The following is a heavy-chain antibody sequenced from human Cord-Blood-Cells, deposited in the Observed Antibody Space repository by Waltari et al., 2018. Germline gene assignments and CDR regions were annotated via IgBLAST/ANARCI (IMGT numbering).Heavy chain of an antibody. CDR3: ARGAHSSLGYYFDY. D-gene: IGHD6-6*01. J-gene: IGHJ4*02. V-gene: IGHV3-33*01. Sequence: QVQLVESGGGVVQPGRSLRLSCAASGFTFSSYGMHWVRQAPGKGLEWVAVIWYDGSNKYYADSVKGRFTISRDNSKNTLYLQMNSLRAEDTAVYYCARGAHSSLGYYFDYWGQGTLVTVSS. CDR2: IWYDGSNK. CDR1: GFTFSSYG.